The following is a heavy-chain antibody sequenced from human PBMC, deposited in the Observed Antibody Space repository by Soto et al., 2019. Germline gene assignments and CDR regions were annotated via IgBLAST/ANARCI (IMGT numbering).Heavy chain of an antibody. D-gene: IGHD1-20*01. V-gene: IGHV3-23*01. CDR3: AKGIGPLDSWTNWFDP. CDR2: ISGGGDST. Sequence: EVQLLESGGNSVQPGGSLRLSCAASGFTFRSYAMSWVRQAPGNGLEWVSAISGGGDSTHYADSVKGRFTISRDNSKNTLYLQMNSLRAEDTAVYYCAKGIGPLDSWTNWFDPWGQGTLVTVSS. CDR1: GFTFRSYA. J-gene: IGHJ5*02.